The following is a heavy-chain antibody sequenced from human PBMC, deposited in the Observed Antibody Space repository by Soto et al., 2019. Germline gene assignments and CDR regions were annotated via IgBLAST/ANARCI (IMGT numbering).Heavy chain of an antibody. CDR1: GFTFSNYA. D-gene: IGHD1-1*01. Sequence: GGSLRLSCAASGFTFSNYAMNWGRQAPWKGLEWVSAISASGGTTYYADSVKGRFTISRDNFRNTLFLRMNSLRADDTAVYYCANPSREGTVHYYGMDVWGLGTTVTVSS. CDR2: ISASGGTT. J-gene: IGHJ6*02. V-gene: IGHV3-23*01. CDR3: ANPSREGTVHYYGMDV.